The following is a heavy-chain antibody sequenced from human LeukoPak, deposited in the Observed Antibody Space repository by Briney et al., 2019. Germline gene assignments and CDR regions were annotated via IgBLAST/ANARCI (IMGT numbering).Heavy chain of an antibody. Sequence: GGPLSLSCAARGFTFSSYAMSWVREAPGKGLEWVSGISGSGGSTYYADSVKGRFTISRDNSKNTLYLQMNSLRAEDTAVYYCAKDRTGVAYYFDYWGQGTLVTVSS. CDR2: ISGSGGST. D-gene: IGHD1-1*01. J-gene: IGHJ4*02. V-gene: IGHV3-23*01. CDR1: GFTFSSYA. CDR3: AKDRTGVAYYFDY.